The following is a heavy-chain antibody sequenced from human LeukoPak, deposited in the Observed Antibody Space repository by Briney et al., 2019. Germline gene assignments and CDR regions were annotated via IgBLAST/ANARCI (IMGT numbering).Heavy chain of an antibody. V-gene: IGHV1-46*01. Sequence: GASVKVSCKASGYTFTSYYIHWVRQAPGQGLEWMGIINPSGGSTSYAQKFQGRVTMTRDTSTSTVYMELSSLRSEDTAVYYCARDSEEALYSSSWYTDAFDIWGQGTMVTVSS. CDR2: INPSGGST. CDR1: GYTFTSYY. J-gene: IGHJ3*02. D-gene: IGHD6-13*01. CDR3: ARDSEEALYSSSWYTDAFDI.